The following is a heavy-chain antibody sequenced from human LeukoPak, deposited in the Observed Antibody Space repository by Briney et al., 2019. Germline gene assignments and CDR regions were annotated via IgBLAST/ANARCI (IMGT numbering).Heavy chain of an antibody. V-gene: IGHV4-38-2*02. CDR1: GYSISSGYY. CDR2: IYHSGST. CDR3: ARVYEGDQDAFDI. J-gene: IGHJ3*02. D-gene: IGHD2-21*02. Sequence: SETLSLTCTVSGYSISSGYYWGWIRQPPGKGLEWIGSIYHSGSTYYNPSLKSRVTISVDTSKNQFSLKLSSVTAADTAVYYCARVYEGDQDAFDIWGQGTMVIVSS.